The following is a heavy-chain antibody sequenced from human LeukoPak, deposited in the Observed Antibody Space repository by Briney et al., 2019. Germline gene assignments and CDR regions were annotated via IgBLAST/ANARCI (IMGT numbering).Heavy chain of an antibody. CDR1: GFTFSSYG. CDR3: ARGYYYGSGSYSQDAFDI. Sequence: PGRSLRLSCAASGFTFSSYGMHWVRQAPGKGLEWVAVIWYDGINKYYADSVKGRFTISRDSSMNTLYLQMSSLRAEDTAVYYCARGYYYGSGSYSQDAFDIWGQGTMVTVSS. V-gene: IGHV3-33*01. J-gene: IGHJ3*02. D-gene: IGHD3-10*01. CDR2: IWYDGINK.